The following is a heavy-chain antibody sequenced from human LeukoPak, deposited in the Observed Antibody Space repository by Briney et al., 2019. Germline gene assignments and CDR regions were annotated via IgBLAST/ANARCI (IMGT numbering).Heavy chain of an antibody. Sequence: PSETLSLTCTVSGGSVSSGSYYWSWIRQPPGKGLEWIGYIYHSGSTYYNPSLKSRVTISVDRSKNQFSLKLSSVTAADTAVYYCARTSIAARRANAFDIRGLGTMVTVSS. J-gene: IGHJ3*02. CDR3: ARTSIAARRANAFDI. D-gene: IGHD6-6*01. V-gene: IGHV4-30-2*01. CDR1: GGSVSSGSYY. CDR2: IYHSGST.